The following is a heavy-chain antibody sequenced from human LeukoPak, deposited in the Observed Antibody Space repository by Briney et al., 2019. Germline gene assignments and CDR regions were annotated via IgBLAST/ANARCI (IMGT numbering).Heavy chain of an antibody. CDR1: GYTFTNFV. V-gene: IGHV1-18*01. D-gene: IGHD1-26*01. CDR2: ISAYNGNT. J-gene: IGHJ4*01. Sequence: ASVKVSCKASGYTFTNFVDSWVRQAPGQGLEWMGWISAYNGNTDFAQKFQGRVTLTIETSTATAYMDLRSLKSDDTAVYYCARDSYSGAYSFDYWGHGTLVTVSS. CDR3: ARDSYSGAYSFDY.